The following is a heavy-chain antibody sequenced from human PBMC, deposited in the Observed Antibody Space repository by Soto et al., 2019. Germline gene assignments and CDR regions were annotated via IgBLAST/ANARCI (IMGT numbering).Heavy chain of an antibody. CDR1: GGSISSYY. Sequence: NPSETLSLTCTVSGGSISSYYWSWIRQPPGKGLEWIGYIYYSGSTNYNPSLKSRVTISVDTSKNQFSLKLSSVTAADTAVYYCARSGVNLRYCSGGSCYSYWFDPWGQGTLVTVSS. CDR2: IYYSGST. CDR3: ARSGVNLRYCSGGSCYSYWFDP. V-gene: IGHV4-59*01. D-gene: IGHD2-15*01. J-gene: IGHJ5*02.